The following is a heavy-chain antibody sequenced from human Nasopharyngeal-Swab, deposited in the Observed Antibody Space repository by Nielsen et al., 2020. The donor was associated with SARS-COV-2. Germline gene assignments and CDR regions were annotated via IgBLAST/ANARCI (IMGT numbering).Heavy chain of an antibody. V-gene: IGHV3-7*03. CDR3: AREGRDGAVSS. Sequence: GESLKISCASTGFTFSNYWMSWVRQAPGRGLEWLAHTKEDGTVTKYVDSVRGRFTVSRDNAKNSLFLQMNSLRAEDTAVYFCAREGRDGAVSSWGQGTLVTVSS. J-gene: IGHJ5*02. CDR2: TKEDGTVT. CDR1: GFTFSNYW. D-gene: IGHD5-24*01.